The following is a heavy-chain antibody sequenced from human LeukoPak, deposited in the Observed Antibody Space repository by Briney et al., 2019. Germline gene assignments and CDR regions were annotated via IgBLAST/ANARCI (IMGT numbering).Heavy chain of an antibody. CDR2: ISRGSDHI. J-gene: IGHJ4*02. Sequence: GGSLRLSCAASGFTFNNYPMSWVRQAPGKGLEWVSSISRGSDHIFYADSMKGRFTISRDNAKNSLYLQMNSLGAEDTAVYYCARPYDTRGYFPDYWGQGTLVTVSS. CDR1: GFTFNNYP. V-gene: IGHV3-21*01. D-gene: IGHD3-22*01. CDR3: ARPYDTRGYFPDY.